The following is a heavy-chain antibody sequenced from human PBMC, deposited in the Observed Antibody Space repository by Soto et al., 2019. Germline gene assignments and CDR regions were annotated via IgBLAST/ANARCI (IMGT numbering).Heavy chain of an antibody. V-gene: IGHV4-31*03. J-gene: IGHJ3*02. D-gene: IGHD3-3*01. CDR1: GGSISSGGYY. CDR2: IYYSGST. Sequence: PSETLSLTCTVSGGSISSGGYYWSWIRQHPGKGLEWIGYIYYSGSTYYNPSLKSRVTISVDTSKNQFSLKLSSVTAADTAVYYCARGGDFWSGYYTGILHAFDIWGQGTMVTVSS. CDR3: ARGGDFWSGYYTGILHAFDI.